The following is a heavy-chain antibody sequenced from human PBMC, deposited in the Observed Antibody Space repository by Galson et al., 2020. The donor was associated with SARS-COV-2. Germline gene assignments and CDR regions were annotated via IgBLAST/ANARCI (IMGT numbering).Heavy chain of an antibody. CDR2: ISYDGSNK. Sequence: GGSLRLSCAASGFTFSSYGMHWVRQAPGKGLEWVAVISYDGSNKYYADSVKGRFTISRDNSKNTLYLQMNSLRAEDTAVYYCASNYYDSSGYDTGLGYWGQGTLVTVSS. CDR3: ASNYYDSSGYDTGLGY. V-gene: IGHV3-30*03. D-gene: IGHD3-22*01. CDR1: GFTFSSYG. J-gene: IGHJ4*02.